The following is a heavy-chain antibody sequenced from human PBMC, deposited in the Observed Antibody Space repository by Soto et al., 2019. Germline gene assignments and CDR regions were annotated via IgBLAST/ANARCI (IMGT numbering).Heavy chain of an antibody. D-gene: IGHD2-21*01. J-gene: IGHJ4*02. CDR1: CGSISSYY. Sequence: SETLSLTCTVSCGSISSYYWSWIRQPPGKGLEWIGYIYYSGSTNYNPSLKSRVTISVDTSKNQFSLKLSSVTAADTAVYYCATFLVGAEGFYFDYWGQGTLVTVSS. V-gene: IGHV4-59*01. CDR3: ATFLVGAEGFYFDY. CDR2: IYYSGST.